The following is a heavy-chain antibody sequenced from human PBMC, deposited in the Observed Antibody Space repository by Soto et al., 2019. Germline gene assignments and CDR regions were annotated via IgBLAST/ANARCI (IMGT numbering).Heavy chain of an antibody. J-gene: IGHJ2*01. CDR2: IPYDGKQT. V-gene: IGHV3-30*03. D-gene: IGHD3-16*01. Sequence: LRLSCGAPGVTFKDYGMHWVRQAPGKGLEWVAVIPYDGKQTYYADSVKGRFTISKDKSKRTLFLQMNSLRVDDTAVYYCARDGWGSNWYFDLWGRGTLVTVSS. CDR3: ARDGWGSNWYFDL. CDR1: GVTFKDYG.